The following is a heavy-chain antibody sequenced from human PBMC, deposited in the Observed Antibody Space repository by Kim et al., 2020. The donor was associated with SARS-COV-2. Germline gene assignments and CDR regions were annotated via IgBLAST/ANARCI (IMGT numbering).Heavy chain of an antibody. Sequence: ANSVKRRFTISRDNYKNTLYLQMNSLRAEDTAVYYCARDDYGDYSDAFDIWGQGTMVTVSS. CDR3: ARDDYGDYSDAFDI. J-gene: IGHJ3*02. D-gene: IGHD4-17*01. V-gene: IGHV3-33*01.